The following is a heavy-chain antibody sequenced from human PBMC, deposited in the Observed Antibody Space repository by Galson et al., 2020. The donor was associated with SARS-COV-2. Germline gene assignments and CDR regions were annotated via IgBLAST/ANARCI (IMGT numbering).Heavy chain of an antibody. CDR1: GYSFISHW. J-gene: IGHJ6*02. V-gene: IGHV5-51*01. Sequence: GESLKISCKGSGYSFISHWIGWVRQMPGKGLEWMGIIYPGDSDTRYSPSFQGQVTISADKSISTAYLQWSRLKASDTAIYYCARRRRPNDYTDYYYGMDVWAQGTTVTVSS. CDR2: IYPGDSDT. D-gene: IGHD4-4*01. CDR3: ARRRRPNDYTDYYYGMDV.